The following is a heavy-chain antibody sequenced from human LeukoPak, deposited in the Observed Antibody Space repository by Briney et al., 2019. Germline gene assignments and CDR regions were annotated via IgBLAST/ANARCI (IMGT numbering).Heavy chain of an antibody. J-gene: IGHJ4*02. CDR1: GFTFSSYS. V-gene: IGHV3-21*01. Sequence: NPGGSLRLSCAASGFTFSSYSMNWVRQAPGKGLEWVSSISSSSSYIYYADSVKGRFTISRDNSKNTLYLQMNSLRAEDTAVYYCARDGSIVGATTSLSYFDYWGQGTLVTVSS. D-gene: IGHD1-26*01. CDR3: ARDGSIVGATTSLSYFDY. CDR2: ISSSSSYI.